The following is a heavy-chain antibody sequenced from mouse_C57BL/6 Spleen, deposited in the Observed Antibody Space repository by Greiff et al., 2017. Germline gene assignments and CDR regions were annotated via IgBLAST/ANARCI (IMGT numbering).Heavy chain of an antibody. V-gene: IGHV1-82*01. CDR1: GYAFSSSW. J-gene: IGHJ4*01. CDR2: LYPGDGDT. D-gene: IGHD2-4*01. CDR3: ARVAYDYDRGYDMDY. Sequence: VQLQQSGPELVKPGASVKISCKASGYAFSSSWMNWVKQRPGQGLEWIGRLYPGDGDTNYNGKFKGKATLTADKSSSTAYMQLSSLTSEDSAVYFCARVAYDYDRGYDMDYWGQGTSVTVSS.